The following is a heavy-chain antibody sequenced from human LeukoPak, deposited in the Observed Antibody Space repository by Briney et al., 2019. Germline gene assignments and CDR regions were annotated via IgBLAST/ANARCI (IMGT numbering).Heavy chain of an antibody. CDR2: ISGSGGST. Sequence: PGGSLRLSCAASGFTFSSYGMSWVRQAPGKGLEWVSAISGSGGSTYYADSVKGRFTISRDNSKNTLYLQMNSLRAEDTAVYYCAKDQNWDSSGWYGYWGQGTLVTVSS. CDR3: AKDQNWDSSGWYGY. J-gene: IGHJ4*02. V-gene: IGHV3-23*01. CDR1: GFTFSSYG. D-gene: IGHD6-19*01.